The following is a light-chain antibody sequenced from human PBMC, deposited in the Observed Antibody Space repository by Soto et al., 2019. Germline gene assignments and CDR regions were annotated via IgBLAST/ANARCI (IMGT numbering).Light chain of an antibody. CDR3: QQYNSWPPIT. CDR1: ESVSRN. V-gene: IGKV3-15*01. CDR2: DAS. J-gene: IGKJ5*01. Sequence: EVVMTQSPATLSVSPGERATLSCRASESVSRNLAWYQQKPGQAPRLLIYDASTRATGIPDRFSGGGCGTEFSLTISSLQYEDFVVYYCQQYNSWPPITFGQGTRLEIK.